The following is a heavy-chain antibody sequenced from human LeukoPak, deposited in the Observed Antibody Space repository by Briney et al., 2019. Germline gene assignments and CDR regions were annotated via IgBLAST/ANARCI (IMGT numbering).Heavy chain of an antibody. CDR2: INRDGRST. Sequence: GGSLRLSCAASGVIFSNYWMHWVRQAPGKGRVWVSRINRDGRSTSYADSVKGRFTISRDNAKNSLYLQMNSLRAEDTAVYYCARDTVYLFEYYFDYWGQGTLVTVSS. CDR1: GVIFSNYW. V-gene: IGHV3-74*01. CDR3: ARDTVYLFEYYFDY. D-gene: IGHD2-2*01. J-gene: IGHJ4*02.